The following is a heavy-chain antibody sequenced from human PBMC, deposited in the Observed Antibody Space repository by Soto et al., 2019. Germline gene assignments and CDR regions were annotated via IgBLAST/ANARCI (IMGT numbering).Heavy chain of an antibody. CDR2: INARNGNT. D-gene: IGHD6-19*01. CDR1: GYTFTSYA. J-gene: IGHJ4*02. Sequence: ASVKVSCKASGYTFTSYAIHWVRQAPGQRLEWMGWINARNGNTKYSQKFQDRVTITRDTSASTAYMELSSLRSEDTAVYYCARDLGGWPDYWGQGTLVTVSS. V-gene: IGHV1-3*01. CDR3: ARDLGGWPDY.